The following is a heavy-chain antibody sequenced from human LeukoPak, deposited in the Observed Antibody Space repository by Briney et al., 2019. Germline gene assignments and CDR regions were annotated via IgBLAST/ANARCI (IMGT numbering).Heavy chain of an antibody. D-gene: IGHD1-26*01. CDR2: VNPNSGGT. V-gene: IGHV1-2*04. Sequence: ASVKVSCKASGYTFTGYYMHWVRQAPGQGLEWMGWVNPNSGGTNYAQKFQGWVTMTRDTSISTAYMELSRLRSDDTAVYYCVRVTRELLDYYYYYYMDVWGKGTTVTVSS. CDR1: GYTFTGYY. CDR3: VRVTRELLDYYYYYYMDV. J-gene: IGHJ6*03.